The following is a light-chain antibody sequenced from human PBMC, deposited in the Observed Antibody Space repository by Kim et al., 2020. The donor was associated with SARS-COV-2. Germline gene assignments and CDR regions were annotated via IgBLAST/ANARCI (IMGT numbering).Light chain of an antibody. Sequence: DILLTQSPAILSLSPGERATLSCMASQYINSYLAWYQQKPGQAPRLLIYDATNRATGIPARFSGGGSGTDFTLTISSLEPEDFATYYCQQRGDWPLTFGGGTKVDIK. V-gene: IGKV3-11*01. CDR3: QQRGDWPLT. CDR1: QYINSY. J-gene: IGKJ4*01. CDR2: DAT.